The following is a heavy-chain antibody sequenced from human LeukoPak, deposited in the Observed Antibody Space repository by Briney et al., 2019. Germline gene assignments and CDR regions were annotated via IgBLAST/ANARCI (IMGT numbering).Heavy chain of an antibody. Sequence: PGGSLRLSCAASGFTFSSNGMHWVRQAPGKGLEWVAVISYDGSNKYYADSVKGRFTISRDNAKNSLYLQMNSLRAEDTALYYCARDHEGGDYWGQGTLVTVSS. J-gene: IGHJ4*02. CDR1: GFTFSSNG. CDR3: ARDHEGGDY. CDR2: ISYDGSNK. V-gene: IGHV3-30*03.